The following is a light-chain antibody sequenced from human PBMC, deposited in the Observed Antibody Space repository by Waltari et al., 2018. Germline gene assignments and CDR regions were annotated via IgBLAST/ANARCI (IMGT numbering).Light chain of an antibody. J-gene: IGLJ2*01. CDR3: GTWDTDLSVV. Sequence: QSVLTQPPSVSAAPGQKVPISCSGTGSNIGNNFVPWYQQLPGTAPKLLIYDNNKRPSGIPDRFSGSKSGTSATLGITGLQTGDEADYYCGTWDTDLSVVFGGGTKLTVL. CDR2: DNN. V-gene: IGLV1-51*01. CDR1: GSNIGNNF.